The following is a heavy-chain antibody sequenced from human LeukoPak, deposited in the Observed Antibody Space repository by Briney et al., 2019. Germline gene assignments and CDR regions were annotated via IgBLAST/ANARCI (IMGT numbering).Heavy chain of an antibody. Sequence: SETLSLTCIVSVGSISSYYWTWIWQPAGKGLEWMGRIDTTGITHYNPSLRSRDSMSVDTSKNKFSLKMRSVSDADTAVYYCARKIAVAGKAGFDYWSPGTLVSVYS. V-gene: IGHV4-4*07. CDR3: ARKIAVAGKAGFDY. CDR1: VGSISSYY. D-gene: IGHD6-19*01. J-gene: IGHJ4*02. CDR2: IDTTGIT.